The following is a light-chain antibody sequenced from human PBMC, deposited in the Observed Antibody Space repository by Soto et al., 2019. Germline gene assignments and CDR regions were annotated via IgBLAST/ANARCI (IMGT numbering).Light chain of an antibody. CDR1: QSIGRW. CDR2: KAS. CDR3: QQYNSFAWT. J-gene: IGKJ1*01. Sequence: DIQMTQSPSTLSASVGDRVTITCRASQSIGRWLAWYQQKPGKAPKLLMYKASSLESGVPSRFSGSGSGTEFTLTISSLQPDDFATYYCQQYNSFAWTFGRGTKVEIK. V-gene: IGKV1-5*03.